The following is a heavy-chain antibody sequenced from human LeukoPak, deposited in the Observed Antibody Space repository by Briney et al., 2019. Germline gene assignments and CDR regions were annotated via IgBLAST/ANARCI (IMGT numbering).Heavy chain of an antibody. CDR2: IYYSGST. CDR1: GGSISSSSYY. V-gene: IGHV4-39*07. Sequence: PSETLSLTCTVSGGSISSSSYYWGWIRQPPGKGLEWIGSIYYSGSTYYNPSLKSRVTISVDTSKNQFSLKLSSVTAADTAVYYCARDLWIQLWFGGYWGQGTLVTVSS. CDR3: ARDLWIQLWFGGY. D-gene: IGHD5-18*01. J-gene: IGHJ4*02.